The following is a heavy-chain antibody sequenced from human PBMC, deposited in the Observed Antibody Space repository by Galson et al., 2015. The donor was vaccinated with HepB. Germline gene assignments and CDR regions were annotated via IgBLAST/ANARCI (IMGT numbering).Heavy chain of an antibody. CDR1: GFTFSDYY. CDR2: ISSSGSTI. V-gene: IGHV3-11*01. CDR3: ARSRDSSGYYPRPFDY. J-gene: IGHJ4*02. Sequence: SLRLSCAASGFTFSDYYMSWIRQAPGKGLEWVSYISSSGSTIYYADSVKGRFTISRDNAKNSLYLQMNSLRAEDTAVYYRARSRDSSGYYPRPFDYWGQGTLVTVSS. D-gene: IGHD3-22*01.